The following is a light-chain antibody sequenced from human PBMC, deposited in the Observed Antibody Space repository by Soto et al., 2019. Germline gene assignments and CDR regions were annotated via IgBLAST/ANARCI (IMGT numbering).Light chain of an antibody. V-gene: IGLV1-40*01. CDR3: QSYEFGVSAHRYV. Sequence: QSVLTQPPSVSGAPGQRVTISCTGSSSNIGAGYDVHWYQQFPGTAPRLLIYANNNRPSGVPDRFSGSKSGTSASLAINGLQADDEAEYYCQSYEFGVSAHRYVFGTGTKVTVL. CDR2: ANN. J-gene: IGLJ1*01. CDR1: SSNIGAGYD.